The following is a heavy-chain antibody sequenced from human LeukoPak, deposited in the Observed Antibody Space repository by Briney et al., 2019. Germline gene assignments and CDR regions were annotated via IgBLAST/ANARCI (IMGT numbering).Heavy chain of an antibody. CDR2: ISSSSTI. CDR1: GFTFSDYG. D-gene: IGHD5-12*01. V-gene: IGHV3-69-1*01. CDR3: ARAGSHRNSGYDY. Sequence: GGSLRLSCAASGFTFSDYGMHWVRQAPGEGLEWVSYISSSSTIYYADSVKGRFTISRDTAKNSLYLQMNSLRTEDTAVYHCARAGSHRNSGYDYWGQGTLVTVSS. J-gene: IGHJ4*02.